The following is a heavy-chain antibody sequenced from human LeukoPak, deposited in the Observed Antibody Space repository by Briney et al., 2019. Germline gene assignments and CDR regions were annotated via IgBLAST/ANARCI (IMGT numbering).Heavy chain of an antibody. CDR2: IYDSRST. D-gene: IGHD3-10*01. V-gene: IGHV4-39*01. CDR1: GVSISSSSYY. J-gene: IGHJ3*02. CDR3: ARPYHYDSGSRGTAFDI. Sequence: SETLSLTCTVSGVSISSSSYYWGWIRQPPGKGLEWIASIYDSRSTYYNLSLKSRLTISVDTSKNQFSLRLSSVTSADTATYYCARPYHYDSGSRGTAFDIWGQGTMVTVSS.